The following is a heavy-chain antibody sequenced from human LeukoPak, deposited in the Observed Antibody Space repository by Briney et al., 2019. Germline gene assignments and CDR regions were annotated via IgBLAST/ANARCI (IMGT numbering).Heavy chain of an antibody. V-gene: IGHV1-8*01. J-gene: IGHJ4*02. Sequence: ASVKVSCKASGYTFTNYDINWVRQATGQGLEWMGWMSPNSGDTAYAQKFQGRVTMTRNTSISTAYTGLSSLRSEDTAVYYCARGLVGSTTLSNYWGQGTLVTVSS. CDR3: ARGLVGSTTLSNY. CDR2: MSPNSGDT. D-gene: IGHD1-26*01. CDR1: GYTFTNYD.